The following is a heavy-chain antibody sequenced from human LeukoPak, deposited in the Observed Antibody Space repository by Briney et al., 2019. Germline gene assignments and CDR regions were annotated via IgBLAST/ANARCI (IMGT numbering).Heavy chain of an antibody. Sequence: ASVKVSCKASGYTFTGYYMHWVRQAPGQGLEWMGWINPNSGGTNYAQKFQGRVTMTRDTSISTAYMELSRLRSDDTAVYYCARDADTGYTFLGWFDPWGQGTLVTVSS. CDR1: GYTFTGYY. V-gene: IGHV1-2*02. CDR3: ARDADTGYTFLGWFDP. J-gene: IGHJ5*02. D-gene: IGHD2-2*02. CDR2: INPNSGGT.